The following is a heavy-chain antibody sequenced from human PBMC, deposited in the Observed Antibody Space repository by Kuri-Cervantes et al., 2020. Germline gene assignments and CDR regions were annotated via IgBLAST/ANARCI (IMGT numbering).Heavy chain of an antibody. Sequence: SETLSLTCAVYGGSFRGYYWSGIRQPPGKGLEWIGGINLSGSTNYNPSLKSRVTISVDTTKNQFSLKLSSVTAADTAVYYCARGQDYWGQGTLVTVSS. CDR1: GGSFRGYY. CDR3: ARGQDY. J-gene: IGHJ4*02. CDR2: INLSGST. V-gene: IGHV4-34*01.